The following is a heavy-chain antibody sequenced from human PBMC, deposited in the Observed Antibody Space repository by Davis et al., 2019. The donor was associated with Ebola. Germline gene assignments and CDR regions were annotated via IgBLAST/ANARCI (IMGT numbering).Heavy chain of an antibody. V-gene: IGHV4-39*07. CDR1: GGSISSSSYY. D-gene: IGHD6-19*01. J-gene: IGHJ4*02. CDR2: IYYSGST. Sequence: PSETLSLTCTVSGGSISSSSYYWGWIRQPPGKGLEWIGSIYYSGSTNYNPSLKSRVTISVDTSKNQFSLKLSSVTAADTAVYYCARGKQWLVPGYWGQGTLVTVSS. CDR3: ARGKQWLVPGY.